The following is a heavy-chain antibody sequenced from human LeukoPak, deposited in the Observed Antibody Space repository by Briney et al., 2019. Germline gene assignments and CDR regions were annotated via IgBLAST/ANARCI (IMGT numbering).Heavy chain of an antibody. CDR2: ISSNGGDT. V-gene: IGHV3-64D*09. J-gene: IGHJ4*02. CDR3: VKGVYTSSWANDF. CDR1: RFTHSSFA. D-gene: IGHD6-13*01. Sequence: GGSLRLSCSASRFTHSSFAMHWVRQAPGTGLEYVSGISSNGGDTYYADSVKGRFTISRENSKNSLYLQMSSLRGKDTAVYYCVKGVYTSSWANDFCGQGTLVSVSS.